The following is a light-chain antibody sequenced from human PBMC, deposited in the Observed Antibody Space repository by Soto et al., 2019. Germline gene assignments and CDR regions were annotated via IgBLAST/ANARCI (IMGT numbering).Light chain of an antibody. CDR3: QQYNSWHPIT. V-gene: IGKV1-5*03. CDR2: KAS. Sequence: DIQMTQSTSTLSASVGDRVTITCRASQSISSLLACYQQTPGTATKLLIYKASSLPRGVPSRFSGGVSGTEFTLTLRSLQSEDFAVYYCQQYNSWHPITFGQGTRLEIK. J-gene: IGKJ5*01. CDR1: QSISSL.